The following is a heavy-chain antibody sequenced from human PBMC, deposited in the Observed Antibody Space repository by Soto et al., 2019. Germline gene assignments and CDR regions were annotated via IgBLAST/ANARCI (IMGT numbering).Heavy chain of an antibody. Sequence: QVQLQESGPGLVKPSETLSLTCTVSGDSIGSYRWSWIRQPPGKGLECIAYVYHSGSTNYNPSLKSRVTMAVDTSKNQFTLKLTSVTAADTAMYYCAKAPPPIDYGPGESEYYLDKWGQGILVTVSS. CDR3: AKAPPPIDYGPGESEYYLDK. V-gene: IGHV4-59*01. D-gene: IGHD3-16*01. CDR2: VYHSGST. J-gene: IGHJ4*02. CDR1: GDSIGSYR.